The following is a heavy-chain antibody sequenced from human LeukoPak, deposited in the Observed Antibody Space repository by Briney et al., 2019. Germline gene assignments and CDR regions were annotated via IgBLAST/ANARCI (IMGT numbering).Heavy chain of an antibody. CDR2: INTDGSTT. D-gene: IGHD3/OR15-3a*01. CDR1: GFTFSDYW. J-gene: IGHJ4*02. V-gene: IGHV3-74*01. Sequence: PGGSLRLSCAASGFTFSDYWMHWVRQVPGKGLVWVSRINTDGSTTTYADSVKVRFTISKDNAKNTLFLQMNSLRAEDTAVYYCARDFRGTGDYWGQGTLVTVSS. CDR3: ARDFRGTGDY.